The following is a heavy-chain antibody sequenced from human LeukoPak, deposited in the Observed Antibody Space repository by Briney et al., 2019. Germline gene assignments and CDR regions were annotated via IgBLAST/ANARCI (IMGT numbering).Heavy chain of an antibody. Sequence: ASVKVSCKASGYTFTDYYMHWVRQAPGQGLEWMGWINPNSGDTNYAQKFQGRVTMTRDTSISTAYMELSRLRSDDTAVYYCASASGSYPFDYWGQGTLVTVSS. CDR1: GYTFTDYY. D-gene: IGHD3-22*01. CDR3: ASASGSYPFDY. CDR2: INPNSGDT. J-gene: IGHJ4*02. V-gene: IGHV1-2*02.